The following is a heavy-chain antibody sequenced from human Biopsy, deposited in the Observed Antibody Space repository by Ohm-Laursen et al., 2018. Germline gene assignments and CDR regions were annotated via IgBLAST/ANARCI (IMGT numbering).Heavy chain of an antibody. CDR1: GGSMSGDY. V-gene: IGHV4-59*01. CDR3: ARAGIYSWSGVDA. Sequence: PSQTLSLTCTVSGGSMSGDYWSWIRQSPRKGLEWIGYISDSGSTNSNPSLKSRVTVSVDTSKNQFSLKLTSVTAADTAVYYCARAGIYSWSGVDAWGQGTTVTVSS. CDR2: ISDSGST. D-gene: IGHD3-3*01. J-gene: IGHJ6*02.